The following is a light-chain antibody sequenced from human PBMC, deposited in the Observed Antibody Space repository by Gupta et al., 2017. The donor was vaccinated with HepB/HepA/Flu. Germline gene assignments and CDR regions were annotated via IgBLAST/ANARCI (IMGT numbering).Light chain of an antibody. CDR1: SGHRSDI. J-gene: IGLJ3*02. CDR3: ETGDSNSRV. CDR2: LEDSGSY. V-gene: IGLV4-60*03. Sequence: QPVLPQSSSASASLGSSVKLTRTLSSGHRSDIIAWHQQQPGKAPRYLMKLEDSGSYNKGSGAPVRFSASSSVADIPPTIAHGQAEAEDDYYWETGDSNSRVFGGGTKPTVL.